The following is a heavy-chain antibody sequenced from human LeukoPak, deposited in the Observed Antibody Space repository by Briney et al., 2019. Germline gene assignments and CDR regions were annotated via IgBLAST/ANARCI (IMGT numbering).Heavy chain of an antibody. J-gene: IGHJ2*01. CDR3: ARDRSSYYDSSGRGYFDL. V-gene: IGHV3-74*01. CDR2: INSDGSST. CDR1: GFTFSSYW. Sequence: PGGSLRLSCAASGFTFSSYWMHWVRQGPGKGLVWVSRINSDGSSTSYADSVKGRFTISRDNAKNTLYLQMNSLRAEDTAVYYCARDRSSYYDSSGRGYFDLWGRGTLVTVSS. D-gene: IGHD3-22*01.